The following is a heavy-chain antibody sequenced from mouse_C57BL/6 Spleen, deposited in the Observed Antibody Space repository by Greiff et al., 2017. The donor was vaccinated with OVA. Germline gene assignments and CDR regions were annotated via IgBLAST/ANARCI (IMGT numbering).Heavy chain of an antibody. D-gene: IGHD1-2*01. J-gene: IGHJ3*01. Sequence: VQLKESGGGLVKPGGSLKLSCAASGFTFSSYAMSWVRQTPEKRLEWVATISDGGSYTYYPDNVKGRFTISRDNAKNNLYLQMSHLKSEDTAMYYCAREEALLRGWFAYWGQGTLVTVSA. V-gene: IGHV5-4*01. CDR1: GFTFSSYA. CDR3: AREEALLRGWFAY. CDR2: ISDGGSYT.